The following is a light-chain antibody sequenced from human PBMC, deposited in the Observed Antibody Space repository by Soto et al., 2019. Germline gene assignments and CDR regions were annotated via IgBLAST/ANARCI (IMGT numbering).Light chain of an antibody. V-gene: IGKV3-20*01. CDR3: QQYGSSRT. Sequence: EIVLTQSPGTLSLSPGERATLSCRASQSVSSSYLAWYQQKPGEAPRLLIYGASSRATGIPDRFSGSGSATDFTLTISRLEPEDFAEYYCQQYGSSRTFGQGTKVEIK. J-gene: IGKJ1*01. CDR1: QSVSSSY. CDR2: GAS.